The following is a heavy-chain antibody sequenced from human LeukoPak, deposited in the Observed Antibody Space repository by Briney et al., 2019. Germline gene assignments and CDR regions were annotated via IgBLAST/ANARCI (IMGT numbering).Heavy chain of an antibody. CDR3: AKERYGDGFDY. Sequence: PGGSLRLSCAASGFTFDDYAMHWVRQAPGKGLEWVSGISWNSGSIGYADSVKGRFTISRDNAKNSLHLQMNSLRAEDMALYYCAKERYGDGFDYWGQGTLVTVSS. CDR1: GFTFDDYA. D-gene: IGHD4-17*01. J-gene: IGHJ4*02. V-gene: IGHV3-9*03. CDR2: ISWNSGSI.